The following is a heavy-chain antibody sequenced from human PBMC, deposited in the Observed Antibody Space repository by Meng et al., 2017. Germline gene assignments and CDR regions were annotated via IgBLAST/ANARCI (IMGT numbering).Heavy chain of an antibody. CDR3: ARASYYYDSSGYYYEYFDY. V-gene: IGHV3-66*02. Sequence: GGSLRLSCAASGFTVSSNYMSWVRQAPGKGLEWVSVIYSGGSTYYADSVKGRFTISRDNSKNTLYLQMNSLRAEDTAVYYCARASYYYDSSGYYYEYFDYWGQGTLVTFSS. CDR1: GFTVSSNY. D-gene: IGHD3-22*01. J-gene: IGHJ4*02. CDR2: IYSGGST.